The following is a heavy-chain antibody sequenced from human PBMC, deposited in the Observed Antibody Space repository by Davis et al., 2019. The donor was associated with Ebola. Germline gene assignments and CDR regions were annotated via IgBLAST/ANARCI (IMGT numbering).Heavy chain of an antibody. CDR1: GGSFSGYY. D-gene: IGHD3-3*01. V-gene: IGHV4-34*01. CDR2: INHSGST. J-gene: IGHJ6*02. Sequence: SETLSLTCAVYGGSFSGYYWSWIRQPPGKGLEWIGEINHSGSTNYNPSLKSRVTISVDTSKNQFSLKLSSVTAADTAVYYCARVLITIFGVVPYGMDVWGQGTTVTVSS. CDR3: ARVLITIFGVVPYGMDV.